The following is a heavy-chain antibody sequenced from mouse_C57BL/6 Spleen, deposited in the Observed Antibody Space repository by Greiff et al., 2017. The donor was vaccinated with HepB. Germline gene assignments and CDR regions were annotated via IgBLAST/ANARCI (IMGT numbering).Heavy chain of an antibody. CDR2: ISSGGDYI. CDR1: GFTFSSYA. V-gene: IGHV5-9-1*02. J-gene: IGHJ4*01. CDR3: TRDRLEWAMDY. Sequence: EVQRVESGEGLVKPGGSLKLSCAASGFTFSSYAMSWVRQTPEKRLEWVAYISSGGDYIYYADTVKGRFTISRDNARNTLYLQMSSLKSEDTAMYYCTRDRLEWAMDYWGQGTSVTVSS. D-gene: IGHD1-2*01.